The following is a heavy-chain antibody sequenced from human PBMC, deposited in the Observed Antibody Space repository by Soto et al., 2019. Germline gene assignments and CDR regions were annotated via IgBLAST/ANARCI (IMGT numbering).Heavy chain of an antibody. D-gene: IGHD6-19*01. J-gene: IGHJ6*03. V-gene: IGHV1-24*01. CDR2: FDPEDGET. CDR1: GYTLTELS. Sequence: ASVKVSCKVSGYTLTELSMHWVRQAPGKGLEWMGGFDPEDGETIYAQKFQGRVTMTEDTSTDTAYMELSSLRSEDTAVYYCATWGIAVAGTRYDIHRYYYYMDVWGKGTTVTVSS. CDR3: ATWGIAVAGTRYDIHRYYYYMDV.